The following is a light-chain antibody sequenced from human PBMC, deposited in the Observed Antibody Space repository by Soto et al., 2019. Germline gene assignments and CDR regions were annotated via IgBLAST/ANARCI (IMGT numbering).Light chain of an antibody. CDR3: HQYGLQPNT. CDR1: QSVRRNY. J-gene: IGKJ5*01. CDR2: APS. V-gene: IGKV3-20*01. Sequence: EIVLTQSPGTLSLSPGERTTLSCRASQSVRRNYLAWYEQKPGQAPRLLIYAPSSRATGIPGRIGGSGSGTGFTFVISSLEPEDFAVYYCHQYGLQPNTYGQGTRLEIK.